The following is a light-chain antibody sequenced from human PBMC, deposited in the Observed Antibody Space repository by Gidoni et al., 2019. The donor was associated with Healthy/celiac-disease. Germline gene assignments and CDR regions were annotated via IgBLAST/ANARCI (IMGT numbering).Light chain of an antibody. CDR3: QQYNNWPGRT. Sequence: EIVMTQSPATPSVSPGERATLSCRASQSVSSNLAWYQQKPGQAPRLLIYGASTMATGIPARFSGSGSGTEFTLTISSLQSEDFAVYYCQQYNNWPGRTFGQGTKVEIK. CDR2: GAS. J-gene: IGKJ1*01. V-gene: IGKV3-15*01. CDR1: QSVSSN.